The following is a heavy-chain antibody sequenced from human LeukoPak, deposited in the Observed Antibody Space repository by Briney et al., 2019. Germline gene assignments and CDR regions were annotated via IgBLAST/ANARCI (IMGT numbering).Heavy chain of an antibody. J-gene: IGHJ5*02. CDR1: GFTFSSYA. Sequence: PGGSLRLSCAASGFTFSSYAMSWVRQAPGKGLEWVSAISGSGGSTYYADSVKGRFTISRDNSKNTLYLQVNSLRAEDTAVYYCAKRKYSSSWYGENWFDPWGQGTLVTVSS. D-gene: IGHD6-13*01. CDR2: ISGSGGST. V-gene: IGHV3-23*01. CDR3: AKRKYSSSWYGENWFDP.